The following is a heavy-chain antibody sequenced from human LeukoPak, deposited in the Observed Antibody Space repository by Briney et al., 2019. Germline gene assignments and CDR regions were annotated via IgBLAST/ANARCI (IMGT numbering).Heavy chain of an antibody. CDR3: ARDGDYYDSSGYARNAFDI. D-gene: IGHD3-22*01. V-gene: IGHV3-7*01. J-gene: IGHJ3*02. Sequence: GGSLRLSCAASGFTFSSYWMSWVRQAPGKGLEWVANIKQDGSEKYYVDSVKGRFTISRDNAKNSLYLQMNSLRAEDTAVYYCARDGDYYDSSGYARNAFDIWGQGTMVTVSS. CDR2: IKQDGSEK. CDR1: GFTFSSYW.